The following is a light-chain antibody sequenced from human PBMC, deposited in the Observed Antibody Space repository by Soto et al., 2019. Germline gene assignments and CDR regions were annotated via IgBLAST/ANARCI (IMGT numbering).Light chain of an antibody. CDR3: NSYTRSRSYV. V-gene: IGLV2-8*01. CDR1: NSDVGGYNY. J-gene: IGLJ1*01. Sequence: QSALTQPPSASGSPGQSVTISCTGTNSDVGGYNYVSWYQQHPGKAPKLMIYEVTKRPSGVPDRFSGSKSGNTASLTISGLLAEDEADYYCNSYTRSRSYVFGTGTKLTVL. CDR2: EVT.